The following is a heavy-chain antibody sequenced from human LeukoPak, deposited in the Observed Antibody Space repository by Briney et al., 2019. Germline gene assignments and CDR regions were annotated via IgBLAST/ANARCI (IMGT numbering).Heavy chain of an antibody. CDR3: ATECSGGSCYRWDI. CDR1: GYTFTTYG. V-gene: IGHV1-18*01. D-gene: IGHD2-15*01. CDR2: ISGHNAYT. J-gene: IGHJ3*02. Sequence: ASMKVSCKAFGYTFTTYGVSWVRQAPGQGLEWMGWISGHNAYTNYTQKFQGRVTMTEDTSTDTAYMELSSLRSEDTAVYYCATECSGGSCYRWDIWGQGTMVTVSS.